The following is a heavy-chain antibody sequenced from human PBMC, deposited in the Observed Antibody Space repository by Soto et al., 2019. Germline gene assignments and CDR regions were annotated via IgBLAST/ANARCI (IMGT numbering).Heavy chain of an antibody. V-gene: IGHV4-30-4*08. CDR2: IYYSGST. J-gene: IGHJ3*01. CDR3: ARESNDYDSSSSV. Sequence: SETLSLTCTVSGGSISSGGYYWSWIRQHPGKGLEWIGYIYYSGSTYYNPSLKSRVTISVDTSKNQFSLKLSSVTAADTAVYYCARESNDYDSSSSVSGQGTIVTVSS. D-gene: IGHD3-22*01. CDR1: GGSISSGGYY.